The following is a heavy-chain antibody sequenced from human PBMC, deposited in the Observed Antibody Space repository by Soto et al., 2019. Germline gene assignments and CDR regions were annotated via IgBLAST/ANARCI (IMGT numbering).Heavy chain of an antibody. CDR1: GYTFTGYY. V-gene: IGHV1-2*02. CDR2: INPNSGGT. CDR3: ARDRGLRLDWFAP. J-gene: IGHJ5*02. D-gene: IGHD4-17*01. Sequence: SVKVSCKASGYTFTGYYMHWVRQAPGQGLEWMGWINPNSGGTNYAQKFQGRVTMTRDTSISTAYMELSRLRSDDTAVYYCARDRGLRLDWFAPWGQGTLVTVSS.